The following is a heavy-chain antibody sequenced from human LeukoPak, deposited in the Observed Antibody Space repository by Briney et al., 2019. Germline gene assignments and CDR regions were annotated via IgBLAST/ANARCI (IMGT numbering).Heavy chain of an antibody. V-gene: IGHV1-69*05. CDR3: ARTLGYCSSTSCYTEYYFDY. D-gene: IGHD2-2*02. CDR2: IIPIFGTA. J-gene: IGHJ4*02. Sequence: SVKVSCKASGGTFSSCAISWVRQAPGQGLEWMGGIIPIFGTANYAQKFQGRVTITTDESTSTAYMELSSLRSEDTAVYYCARTLGYCSSTSCYTEYYFDYWGQGTLVTVSS. CDR1: GGTFSSCA.